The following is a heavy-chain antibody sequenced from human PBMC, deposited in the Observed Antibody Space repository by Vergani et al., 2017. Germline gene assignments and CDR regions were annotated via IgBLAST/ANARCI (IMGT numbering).Heavy chain of an antibody. J-gene: IGHJ6*02. CDR1: GYTFTGYY. V-gene: IGHV1-2*02. CDR2: INPNSGGT. Sequence: QVQLVQSGAEVKKPGASVKVSCKASGYTFTGYYMHWVRQAPGQGLEWMGWINPNSGGTNYAQKFQGRVTMTRDTSISTVYMELSRLRSDDTAVYYCARDGYSDPPNYYGMDVWGQGTTVTVSS. D-gene: IGHD5-18*01. CDR3: ARDGYSDPPNYYGMDV.